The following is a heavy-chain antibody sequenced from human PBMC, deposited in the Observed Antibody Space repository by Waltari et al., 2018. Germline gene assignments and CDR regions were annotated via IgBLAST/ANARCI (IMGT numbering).Heavy chain of an antibody. V-gene: IGHV4-39*07. CDR3: ARIDFWSGYPYYYYYYMDV. CDR2: IYYSGST. CDR1: GGSISSSSYY. Sequence: QLQLQESGPGLVKPSETLSLTCTVSGGSISSSSYYWGWIRQPPGKGLEWIGSIYYSGSTSYNPSLKSRVTISVDTSKNQFSLKLSSVTAADTAVYYCARIDFWSGYPYYYYYYMDVWGKGTTVTVSS. D-gene: IGHD3-3*01. J-gene: IGHJ6*03.